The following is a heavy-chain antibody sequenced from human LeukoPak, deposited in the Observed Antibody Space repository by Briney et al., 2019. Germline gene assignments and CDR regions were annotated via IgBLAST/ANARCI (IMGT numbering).Heavy chain of an antibody. D-gene: IGHD1-1*01. J-gene: IGHJ4*02. Sequence: SETLSLTCTVSGGSISSSSYYWGWIRQPPGKGLEWIGSIYYSGSTYYNPSLKSRVTISVDTSKNQFSLQLSSVTAADTAVYYCARASWNYLEWWGQGSLVTVSS. V-gene: IGHV4-39*01. CDR3: ARASWNYLEW. CDR1: GGSISSSSYY. CDR2: IYYSGST.